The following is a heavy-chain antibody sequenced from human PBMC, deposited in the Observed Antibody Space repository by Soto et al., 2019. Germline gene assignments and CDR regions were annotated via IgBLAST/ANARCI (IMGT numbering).Heavy chain of an antibody. J-gene: IGHJ6*02. CDR2: ISRSGSTI. V-gene: IGHV3-48*03. CDR1: GFTFSSYE. CDR3: AREYSSGWGYYYYGMDV. Sequence: GGSLRLSCAASGFTFSSYEMNWVRQAPGKGLEWVSYISRSGSTIYYADAVKGRSTISRDNAKNSLYLQMNSLRAEDTAVYYCAREYSSGWGYYYYGMDVWGQGTTVTVSS. D-gene: IGHD6-19*01.